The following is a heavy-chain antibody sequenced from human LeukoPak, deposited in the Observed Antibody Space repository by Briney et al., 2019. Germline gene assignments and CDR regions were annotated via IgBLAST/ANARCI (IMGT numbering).Heavy chain of an antibody. Sequence: SEALSLTCTVSGGSISSSSYYWGWIRQPPGKGLEWIGSIYYSGSTYYNPSLKSRVTISVDTSKNQFSLKLSSVTAADTAVYYCARYYYDSSGYYQVYFDYWGQGTLVTVSS. J-gene: IGHJ4*02. V-gene: IGHV4-39*01. CDR1: GGSISSSSYY. CDR2: IYYSGST. D-gene: IGHD3-22*01. CDR3: ARYYYDSSGYYQVYFDY.